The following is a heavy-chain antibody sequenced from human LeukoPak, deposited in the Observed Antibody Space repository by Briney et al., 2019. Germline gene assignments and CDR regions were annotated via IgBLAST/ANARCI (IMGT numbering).Heavy chain of an antibody. CDR2: IYSDNT. CDR1: GFTVSTNS. J-gene: IGHJ4*02. Sequence: PEGSLRLSCIVSGFTVSTNSMSWVRQAPGKGLEWVSFIYSDNTHYSDSVKGRFTISRDNSKNTLYLQMNSLRAEDTAVYYCARRAGAYSHPYDYWGQGTLVTVSS. D-gene: IGHD4/OR15-4a*01. CDR3: ARRAGAYSHPYDY. V-gene: IGHV3-53*01.